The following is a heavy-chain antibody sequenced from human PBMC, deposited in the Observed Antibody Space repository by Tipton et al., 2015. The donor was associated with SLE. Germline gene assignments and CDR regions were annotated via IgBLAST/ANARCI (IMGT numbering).Heavy chain of an antibody. CDR3: ARGGGGIFGVVTPFDF. Sequence: TLSLTCSVSGASISSSNYYWVWIRQLPGKGLEWIGRIYTSGSTSYDPSLKSRVTISVDTSKNQFSLKLTSVTAADTAIYYCARGGGGIFGVVTPFDFWGQGTLVTVSS. J-gene: IGHJ4*02. D-gene: IGHD3-3*01. CDR2: IYTSGST. CDR1: GASISSSNYY. V-gene: IGHV4-39*07.